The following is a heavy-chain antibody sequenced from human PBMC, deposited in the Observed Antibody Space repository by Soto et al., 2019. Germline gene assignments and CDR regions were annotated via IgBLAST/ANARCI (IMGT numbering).Heavy chain of an antibody. CDR3: TIPRGPMIRP. D-gene: IGHD3-22*01. V-gene: IGHV3-15*01. CDR1: GFTFSNAW. Sequence: GGSMRLSCTASGFTFSNAWMTWVRQAPGKGLEWVGRIKSKTDGGTTDYAAPVKGRFTISRDDSKNTMYLQMNSLKTEDTAVYYCTIPRGPMIRPWGQGTLVTVSS. J-gene: IGHJ5*02. CDR2: IKSKTDGGTT.